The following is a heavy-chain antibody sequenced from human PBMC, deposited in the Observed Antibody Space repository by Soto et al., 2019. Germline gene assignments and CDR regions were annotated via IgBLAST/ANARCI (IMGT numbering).Heavy chain of an antibody. Sequence: GSLRLSCAASGFTFSSYAISWVRQAPGKGLEWVSAISGSGGSTYYADSVKGRFTISRDNSKNTLYLQMNSLRAEDTAVYYCASGLRYFDWLVVIDAFDIWGQGTMVTVSS. CDR2: ISGSGGST. CDR1: GFTFSSYA. J-gene: IGHJ3*02. V-gene: IGHV3-23*01. D-gene: IGHD3-9*01. CDR3: ASGLRYFDWLVVIDAFDI.